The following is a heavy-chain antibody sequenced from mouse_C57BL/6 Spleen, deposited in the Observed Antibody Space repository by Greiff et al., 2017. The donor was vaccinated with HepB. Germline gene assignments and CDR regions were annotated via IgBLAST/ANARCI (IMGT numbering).Heavy chain of an antibody. CDR3: ARSYLGEVAY. V-gene: IGHV1-82*01. Sequence: QVQLQQSGPELVKPGASVKISCKASGYAFSSSWMNWVKQRPGKGLEWIGRIYPGDGDTNYNGKFKGKATLTADKSSSTAYMQLSSLTSEDSAVYFCARSYLGEVAYWGQGTLVTVSA. CDR1: GYAFSSSW. D-gene: IGHD1-1*01. J-gene: IGHJ3*01. CDR2: IYPGDGDT.